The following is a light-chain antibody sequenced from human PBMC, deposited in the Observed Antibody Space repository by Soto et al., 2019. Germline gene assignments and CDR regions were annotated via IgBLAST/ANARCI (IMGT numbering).Light chain of an antibody. J-gene: IGKJ1*01. CDR3: QYYGSSLSWT. V-gene: IGKV3-20*01. CDR1: QSVSSSY. CDR2: GAS. Sequence: EIALTQSPGTLSLSPGERATLSCRASQSVSSSYLAWYQQKPGQAPRLLIYGASSRATGIPDRFSGSGSGTDFTLTISRLWPGGFAVYYCQYYGSSLSWTFGQVNKVEIK.